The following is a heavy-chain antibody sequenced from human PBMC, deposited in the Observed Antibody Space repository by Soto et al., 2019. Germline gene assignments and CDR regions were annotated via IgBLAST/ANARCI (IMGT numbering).Heavy chain of an antibody. V-gene: IGHV5-10-1*01. CDR1: AHKFTTYR. CDR2: IDPSDSYT. Sequence: PGESLKISCKDSAHKFTTYRICWVRQKPGKGLEWMGRIDPSDSYTNYSPSFQGHVTISVDKATSTAYLEWRSLKASDTATYYCGGRHSSSWYGGDQYYNLDVWGQGTTVTVSS. CDR3: GGRHSSSWYGGDQYYNLDV. D-gene: IGHD3-10*01. J-gene: IGHJ6*02.